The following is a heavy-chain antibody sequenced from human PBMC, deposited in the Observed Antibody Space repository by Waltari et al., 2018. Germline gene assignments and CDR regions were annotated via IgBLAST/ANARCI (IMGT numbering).Heavy chain of an antibody. CDR3: AREARSPTN. J-gene: IGHJ4*02. Sequence: EVQLVESGGGLVQPGGSLRLSCAASGFTFTSYWMSWVRQAPGKGREFVANIKEDGSEKNDVDSVKGRFIISRDNAKNSVYLQMNSLRVEDTAVYYCAREARSPTNWGQGTLVTASS. D-gene: IGHD6-6*01. V-gene: IGHV3-7*03. CDR2: IKEDGSEK. CDR1: GFTFTSYW.